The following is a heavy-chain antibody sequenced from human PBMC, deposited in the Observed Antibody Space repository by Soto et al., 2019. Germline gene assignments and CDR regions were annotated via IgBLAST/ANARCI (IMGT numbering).Heavy chain of an antibody. J-gene: IGHJ6*03. V-gene: IGHV3-49*03. CDR1: GFTFGDFA. D-gene: IGHD3-3*01. Sequence: PGGPIRLPSTAFGFTFGDFAMRRFRKAKGKGLAWVGFIRSKAYGGTTEYAASVKGRFTISRDDAKSIAYLQMNSLKTEDTAVYYCTRDLAGRITIFGVVPYYDYYMAVWGKGTTVTVFS. CDR2: IRSKAYGGTT. CDR3: TRDLAGRITIFGVVPYYDYYMAV.